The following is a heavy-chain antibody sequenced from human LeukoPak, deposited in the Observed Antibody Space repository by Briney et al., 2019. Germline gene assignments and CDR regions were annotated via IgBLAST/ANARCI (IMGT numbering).Heavy chain of an antibody. CDR1: GFTFDDYT. CDR3: AKDKFSGGSGSYYSGYFDY. CDR2: ISWDGGST. Sequence: GGSLRFSCAASGFTFDDYTMHWVRQAPGKGLEWVSLISWDGGSTYYADSVKGRFTISRDNSKNSLYLQMNSLRTEDTALHYCAKDKFSGGSGSYYSGYFDYWGQGTLVTVSS. V-gene: IGHV3-43*01. D-gene: IGHD3-10*01. J-gene: IGHJ4*02.